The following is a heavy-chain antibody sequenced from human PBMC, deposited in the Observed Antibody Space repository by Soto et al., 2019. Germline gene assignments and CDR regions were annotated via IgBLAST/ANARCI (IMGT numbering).Heavy chain of an antibody. CDR2: ISSSSSYI. CDR1: GCTFSSYS. D-gene: IGHD3-10*01. J-gene: IGHJ6*03. V-gene: IGHV3-21*01. CDR3: ARERGNYYYYYYMDV. Sequence: GGSRRLSCAASGCTFSSYSMNWVRQAPGKGLEWVSSISSSSSYIYYADSVKGRFTISRDNAKNSLYLQMNSLRAEDTAVYYCARERGNYYYYYYMDVWGKGSTVTVSS.